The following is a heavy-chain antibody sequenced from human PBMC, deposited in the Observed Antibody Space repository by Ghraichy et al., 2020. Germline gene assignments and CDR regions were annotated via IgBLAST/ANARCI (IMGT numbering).Heavy chain of an antibody. CDR3: AKSEAAAGTNWFDP. Sequence: GGSLRLSCAASGFTFSSYGMHWVRQAPGKGLEWVAVISYDGSNKYYADSVKGRFTISRDNSKNTLYLQMNSLRAEDTAVYYCAKSEAAAGTNWFDPWGQGTLVTVSS. J-gene: IGHJ5*02. CDR1: GFTFSSYG. D-gene: IGHD6-13*01. CDR2: ISYDGSNK. V-gene: IGHV3-30*18.